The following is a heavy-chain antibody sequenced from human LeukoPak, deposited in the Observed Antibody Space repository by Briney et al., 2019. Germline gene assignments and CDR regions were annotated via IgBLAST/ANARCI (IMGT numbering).Heavy chain of an antibody. V-gene: IGHV3-23*01. CDR2: ISGSGGST. CDR1: GFTFSSYA. J-gene: IGHJ4*02. CDR3: AKAGTATQYYFDY. Sequence: GGSLRLSFAASGFTFSSYAMSWVRQAPGKGLEWVSAISGSGGSTYYADSVKGRFTISRDNSKNTLYLQMNSLRAEDTAVYYCAKAGTATQYYFDYWGQGTLVTVSS.